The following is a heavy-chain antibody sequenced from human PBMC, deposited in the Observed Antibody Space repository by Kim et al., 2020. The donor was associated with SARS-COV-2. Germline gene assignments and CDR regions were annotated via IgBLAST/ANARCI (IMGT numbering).Heavy chain of an antibody. Sequence: ADSVKGRFTISRDNARSTMYLEMNSLRAEDTALYYCARAGEYYDAGGRDVWGQGTTVTVSS. J-gene: IGHJ6*02. V-gene: IGHV3-30*07. D-gene: IGHD3-3*01. CDR3: ARAGEYYDAGGRDV.